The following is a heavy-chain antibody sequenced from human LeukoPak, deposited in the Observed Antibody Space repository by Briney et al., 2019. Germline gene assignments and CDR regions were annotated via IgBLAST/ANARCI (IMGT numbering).Heavy chain of an antibody. J-gene: IGHJ4*02. CDR2: IRYDGSNK. CDR3: AKGRDLRWGSYFDY. CDR1: GFTFSSYG. V-gene: IGHV3-30*02. Sequence: GGSLRLSCAASGFTFSSYGMHWVRQAPGKGLEWVAFIRYDGSNKYYADSVKGRFTISRDNSKNTLYLQMNSLRAEDTAVYYCAKGRDLRWGSYFDYWGQGTLVTVSS. D-gene: IGHD4-23*01.